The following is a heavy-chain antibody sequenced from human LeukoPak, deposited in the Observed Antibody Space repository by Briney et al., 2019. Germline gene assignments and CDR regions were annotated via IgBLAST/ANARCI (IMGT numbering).Heavy chain of an antibody. CDR2: IYHSGST. CDR1: GGSISSSSYY. D-gene: IGHD4-17*01. V-gene: IGHV4-30-2*01. J-gene: IGHJ5*02. CDR3: AREGSDYGDFWGWFDP. Sequence: SETLSLTCTVSGGSISSSSYYWSWIRQPPGKGLEWIGYIYHSGSTYYNPSLKSRVTISVDRSKNQFSLKLSSVTAADTAVYYCAREGSDYGDFWGWFDPWGQGTLVTVSS.